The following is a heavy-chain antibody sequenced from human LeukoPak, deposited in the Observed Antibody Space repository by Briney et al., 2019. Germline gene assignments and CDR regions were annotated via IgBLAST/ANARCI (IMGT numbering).Heavy chain of an antibody. V-gene: IGHV4-4*09. CDR2: IYTSGST. J-gene: IGHJ3*02. D-gene: IGHD6-6*01. CDR1: GGSISSYY. Sequence: PSETPSLTCTVSGGSISSYYWSWIRQPPGKGLEWIGYIYTSGSTNYNPSLKSRVTISVDTSKNQFSLKLSSVTAADTAVYYCARQYSSSSKIDAFDIWGQGTMVTVSS. CDR3: ARQYSSSSKIDAFDI.